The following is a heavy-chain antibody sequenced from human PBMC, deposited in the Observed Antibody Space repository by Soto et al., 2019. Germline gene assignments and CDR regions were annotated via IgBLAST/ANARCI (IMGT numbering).Heavy chain of an antibody. CDR1: GGLFSSYP. CDR2: IIPVFQTA. Sequence: VKVSCKASGGLFSSYPISWVRQVPGQGLEWMGGIIPVFQTAYYTQRFQGRVTITADESTNTAYMELSSLRSEDTAIYYCARGGSGYTWFNEFWGQGTLVTVSS. V-gene: IGHV1-69*01. J-gene: IGHJ4*02. CDR3: ARGGSGYTWFNEF. D-gene: IGHD3-22*01.